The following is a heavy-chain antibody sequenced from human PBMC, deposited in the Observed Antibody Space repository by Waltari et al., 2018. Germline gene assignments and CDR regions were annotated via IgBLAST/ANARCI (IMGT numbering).Heavy chain of an antibody. J-gene: IGHJ5*02. Sequence: EVQLVQSGAEVKKPGESLKISCKGSGYSFTSYWIGWVRQLPGKGLEWMGIIYPGDSDTRYSPSFQGQVTISADKSISTAYLQWSSLKASDTAMYYCARLEQQLDRYNWFDPWGQGTLVTVSS. CDR3: ARLEQQLDRYNWFDP. CDR1: GYSFTSYW. CDR2: IYPGDSDT. D-gene: IGHD6-13*01. V-gene: IGHV5-51*01.